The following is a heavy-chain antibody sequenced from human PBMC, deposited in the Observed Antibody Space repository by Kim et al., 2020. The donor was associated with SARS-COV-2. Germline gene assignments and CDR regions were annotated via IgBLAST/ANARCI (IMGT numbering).Heavy chain of an antibody. V-gene: IGHV4-59*13. CDR1: GGSISSYY. CDR3: ARDRDPGWFDP. CDR2: IYYSGST. J-gene: IGHJ5*02. D-gene: IGHD2-21*02. Sequence: SETLSLTCTVSGGSISSYYWSWIRQPPGKGLEWIGYIYYSGSTNYNPSLKSRVTISVDTSKNQFSLKLSSVTAADTAVYYCARDRDPGWFDPWGQGTLVTVSS.